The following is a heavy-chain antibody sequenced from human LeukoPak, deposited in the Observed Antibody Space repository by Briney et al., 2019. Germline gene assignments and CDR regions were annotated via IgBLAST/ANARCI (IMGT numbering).Heavy chain of an antibody. D-gene: IGHD4-17*01. Sequence: SQTLSLTCTVSGGSINSDGFYWSWIRQPPGKGLEWIGYIYYSGSTYYNPSLESRVTISLDTSKNQFSLRMISVTDADTAVYYCTEGTTAVTKVNTYWGQGTLVTVSS. J-gene: IGHJ4*02. V-gene: IGHV4-30-4*01. CDR3: TEGTTAVTKVNTY. CDR2: IYYSGST. CDR1: GGSINSDGFY.